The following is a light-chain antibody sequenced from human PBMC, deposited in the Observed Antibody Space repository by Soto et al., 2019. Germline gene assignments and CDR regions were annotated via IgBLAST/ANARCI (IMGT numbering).Light chain of an antibody. J-gene: IGKJ1*01. CDR1: QSVSSSY. CDR2: GAS. V-gene: IGKV3-20*01. Sequence: EIVLTQSPGTLSLSPGERATLSCRASQSVSSSYLAWYQQKPGQAPRLLIYGASSRATGIPDRFSGSGSGTDFTLTISRLEPEDFPMYYCQQYGSSPGTFGQWTKLEIK. CDR3: QQYGSSPGT.